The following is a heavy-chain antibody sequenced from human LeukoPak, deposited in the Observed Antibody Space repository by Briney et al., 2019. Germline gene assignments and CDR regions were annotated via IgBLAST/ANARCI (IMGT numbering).Heavy chain of an antibody. CDR3: ASLFSGTGAFDI. V-gene: IGHV4-59*01. CDR1: GGAISSYY. CDR2: IYYSGST. Sequence: SETLSLTCIVSGGAISSYYWSWIRQPPGKGLEWIGYIYYSGSTNYNPSLKSRVTISVDTSKNQFSLKLSSVTAADTAVYYCASLFSGTGAFDIWGQGTMVTVSS. J-gene: IGHJ3*02. D-gene: IGHD3-10*01.